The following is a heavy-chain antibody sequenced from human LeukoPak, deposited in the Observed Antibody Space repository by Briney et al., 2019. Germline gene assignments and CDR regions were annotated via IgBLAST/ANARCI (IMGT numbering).Heavy chain of an antibody. D-gene: IGHD1-26*01. Sequence: PGGSLRLSCAASGFTFSYFEMNWVRQAPGKGLEWVSYISTSGSTIYYADSVKGRFTISRDNAKNSLYLQMNSLRAEDTAVYYCARHSVSGNFGLDYWGQGTLVPVSS. CDR3: ARHSVSGNFGLDY. V-gene: IGHV3-48*03. CDR2: ISTSGSTI. J-gene: IGHJ4*02. CDR1: GFTFSYFE.